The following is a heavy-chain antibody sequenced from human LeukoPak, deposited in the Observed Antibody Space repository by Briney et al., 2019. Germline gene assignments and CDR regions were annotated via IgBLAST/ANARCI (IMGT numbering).Heavy chain of an antibody. D-gene: IGHD5-18*01. V-gene: IGHV3-48*01. CDR3: AKSRGYSYGYGGEAFDI. Sequence: GGSLRLSCAASGFTFSSYSMNWVRQAPGKGLEWVSYISSSSSTIYYADSVQGRFTISRDNSKNTLYLQMNSLRAEDTAVYSCAKSRGYSYGYGGEAFDIWGQGTMVTVSS. J-gene: IGHJ3*02. CDR1: GFTFSSYS. CDR2: ISSSSSTI.